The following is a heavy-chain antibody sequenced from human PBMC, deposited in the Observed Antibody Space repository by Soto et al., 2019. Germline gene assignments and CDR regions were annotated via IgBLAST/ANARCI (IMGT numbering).Heavy chain of an antibody. J-gene: IGHJ3*02. CDR3: AAQI. Sequence: SETLSLTCFVSGTSISSTYWWTWVRQSPGKGLEWIGEIHHSGGTNYNPALKSRLTISVDKSKNQFSLRLSSVTAADTAVYYCAAQIWG. CDR1: GTSISSTYW. CDR2: IHHSGGT. V-gene: IGHV4-4*02.